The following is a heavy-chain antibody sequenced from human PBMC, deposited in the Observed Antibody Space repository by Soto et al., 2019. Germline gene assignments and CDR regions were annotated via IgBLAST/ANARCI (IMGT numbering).Heavy chain of an antibody. CDR1: GFTFGDYG. D-gene: IGHD2-2*01. V-gene: IGHV3-23*01. Sequence: GGSLRLSCTGSGFTFGDYGMSWFRQTPGKGLEWVSAISGSGGSTYYADSVKGRFTISRDNSKNTLYLQMNSLRAEDTAVYYCANLPAAIPVFDYWGQGTLVTVSS. J-gene: IGHJ4*02. CDR2: ISGSGGST. CDR3: ANLPAAIPVFDY.